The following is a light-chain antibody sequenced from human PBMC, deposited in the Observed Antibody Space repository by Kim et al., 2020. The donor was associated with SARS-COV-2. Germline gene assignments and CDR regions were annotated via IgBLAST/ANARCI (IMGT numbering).Light chain of an antibody. CDR1: NIRSKS. CDR2: YDS. CDR3: QVWDTSSDHWV. V-gene: IGLV3-21*04. Sequence: APGKTARINCGGNNIRSKSVHWYQQKPGQAPVLVIYYDSDRPSGIPERFSGSNSGNTATLTISRVEAGDEADYYCQVWDTSSDHWVFGGGTQLTVL. J-gene: IGLJ3*02.